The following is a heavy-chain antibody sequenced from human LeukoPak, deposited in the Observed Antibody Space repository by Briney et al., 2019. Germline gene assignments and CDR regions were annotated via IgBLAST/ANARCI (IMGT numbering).Heavy chain of an antibody. D-gene: IGHD6-13*01. J-gene: IGHJ6*02. Sequence: LPGGSLRLSCAASGFTFSSYAMSWVRQAPGKGLEWVSAISGSGGSTYYADSVKGRFTISRDNSKNTLYLQMNSLRAEDTAVYYCAKHIAAAGTLYYGMDVWGQGTTVTVSS. CDR2: ISGSGGST. CDR1: GFTFSSYA. CDR3: AKHIAAAGTLYYGMDV. V-gene: IGHV3-23*01.